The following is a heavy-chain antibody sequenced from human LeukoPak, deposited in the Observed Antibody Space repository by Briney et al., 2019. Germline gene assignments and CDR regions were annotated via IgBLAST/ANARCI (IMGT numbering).Heavy chain of an antibody. J-gene: IGHJ5*02. CDR2: IYYSGGT. Sequence: PSETLSLTCTVSGGSISSGDSYWSWIRQPPGKGLEWIGYIYYSGGTYYNPSLKSRVTISVDTSKNHFSLNLTSVTAADTAVYYCVRDSNWFDPWGQGTLVTVSS. CDR3: VRDSNWFDP. V-gene: IGHV4-30-4*08. CDR1: GGSISSGDSY.